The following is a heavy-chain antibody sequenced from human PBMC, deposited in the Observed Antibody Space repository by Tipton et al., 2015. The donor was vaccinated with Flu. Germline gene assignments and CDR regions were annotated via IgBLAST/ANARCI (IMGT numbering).Heavy chain of an antibody. CDR2: VNHSGST. J-gene: IGHJ4*02. CDR1: GGSFSGYY. V-gene: IGHV4-34*01. D-gene: IGHD3-10*01. Sequence: LRLSCAVYGGSFSGYYWSWIRQPPGKGLEWIGEVNHSGSTNYNPSLKGRVTISVDTSKNQFSLKLSSVTAADTAVYYCAWGLYYYGSGAYYWGQGTLVTVSS. CDR3: AWGLYYYGSGAYY.